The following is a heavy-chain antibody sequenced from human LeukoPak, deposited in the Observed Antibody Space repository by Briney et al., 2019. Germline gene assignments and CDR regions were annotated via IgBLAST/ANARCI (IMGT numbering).Heavy chain of an antibody. Sequence: GGSLRLSCAASGFTFSSYGMHRVRQAPGKGLEWVAVISYDGSNKYYADSVKGRFTISRDNSKNTLYLQMNSLRAEDTAVYYCAKVAAAALGPHDYWGQGTLVTASS. V-gene: IGHV3-30*18. CDR3: AKVAAAALGPHDY. CDR2: ISYDGSNK. D-gene: IGHD6-13*01. J-gene: IGHJ4*02. CDR1: GFTFSSYG.